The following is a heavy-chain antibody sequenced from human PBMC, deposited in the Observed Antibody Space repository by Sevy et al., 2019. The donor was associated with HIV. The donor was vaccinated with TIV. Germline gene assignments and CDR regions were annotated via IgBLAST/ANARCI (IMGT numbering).Heavy chain of an antibody. CDR3: AKDRLQRASPHSDF. V-gene: IGHV3-9*01. CDR1: GFTFDDYA. J-gene: IGHJ4*02. Sequence: GGSLRLSCAASGFTFDDYAMHWVRQAPGKGLEWVSGISWNSGIVKDGDSVKGRFTVSRDNAKNSLYLQMNSLRPEDTAFYYCAKDRLQRASPHSDFRGQGTLVTVSS. CDR2: ISWNSGIV. D-gene: IGHD3-9*01.